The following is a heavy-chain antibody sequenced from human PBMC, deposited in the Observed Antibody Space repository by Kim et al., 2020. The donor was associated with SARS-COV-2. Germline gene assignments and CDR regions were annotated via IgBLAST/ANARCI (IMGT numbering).Heavy chain of an antibody. J-gene: IGHJ4*02. D-gene: IGHD3-10*01. V-gene: IGHV1-3*01. Sequence: PKFQGGVPINRETSASTAYMELSSLRSEDTAVYYCARDRYYYGSGSYFDYWGQGTLVTVSS. CDR3: ARDRYYYGSGSYFDY.